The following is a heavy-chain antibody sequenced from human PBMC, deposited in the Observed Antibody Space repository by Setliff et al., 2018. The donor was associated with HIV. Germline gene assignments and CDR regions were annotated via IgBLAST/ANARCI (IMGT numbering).Heavy chain of an antibody. J-gene: IGHJ5*02. Sequence: GGSLRLSCVASGFTLSRYWMHWVRQAPGKGLVWVSRINSDGSSTGYADSVEGRFTISRDNAKNTLYLQMNSLRAEDTAVYYCARGPTFYYDGSGSDRWGRGTLVTVSS. CDR1: GFTLSRYW. D-gene: IGHD3-22*01. CDR3: ARGPTFYYDGSGSDR. V-gene: IGHV3-74*01. CDR2: INSDGSST.